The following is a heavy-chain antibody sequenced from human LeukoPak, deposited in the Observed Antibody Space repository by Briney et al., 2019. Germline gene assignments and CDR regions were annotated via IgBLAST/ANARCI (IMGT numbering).Heavy chain of an antibody. CDR1: GFTFSSYA. CDR3: AKRPVLLWFGELFGY. Sequence: PGGSLRPSCAASGFTFSSYAMSWVRQAPGKGLEWVSAISGSGGSTYYADSVKGRFTISRDNSKNTLYLQMNSLRAEDTAVYYCAKRPVLLWFGELFGYWGQGTLVTVSS. J-gene: IGHJ4*02. D-gene: IGHD3-10*01. V-gene: IGHV3-23*01. CDR2: ISGSGGST.